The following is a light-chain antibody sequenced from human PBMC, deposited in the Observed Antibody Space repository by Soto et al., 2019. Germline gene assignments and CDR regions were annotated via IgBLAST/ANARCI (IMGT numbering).Light chain of an antibody. CDR3: QQLNSYPLT. J-gene: IGKJ4*01. V-gene: IGKV1-9*01. CDR2: AAS. CDR1: QGISSY. Sequence: IRLTQSPSSLSASVGDRVTITCRASQGISSYLAWYQHKPGRAPKLVIYAASTLQSGVPSRFSGSGSGTDFTLTISTLQPEDFATYYCQQLNSYPLTFGGGTKVEIK.